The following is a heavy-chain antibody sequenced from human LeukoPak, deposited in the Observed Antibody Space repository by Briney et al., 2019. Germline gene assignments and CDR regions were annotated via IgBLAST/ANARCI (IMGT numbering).Heavy chain of an antibody. CDR3: AKVTAVLSGGTDY. V-gene: IGHV3-23*01. Sequence: GGSLRLSCAASGFTFSNYAMSWVRQAPGKGLEWVSSISGSASSTYYADSVKGRFTISRDNSKNTLYLQMNSLRAEDMAVYYCAKVTAVLSGGTDYWGQGTLVTVSS. D-gene: IGHD5-18*01. J-gene: IGHJ4*02. CDR1: GFTFSNYA. CDR2: ISGSASST.